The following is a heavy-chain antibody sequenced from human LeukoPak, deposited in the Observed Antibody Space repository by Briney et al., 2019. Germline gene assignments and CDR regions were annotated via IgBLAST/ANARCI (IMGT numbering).Heavy chain of an antibody. CDR1: GFTFSSYG. Sequence: QPGGSLRLSCAASGFTFSSYGMHWVRQAPGKGLEWVAFIRYDGSNKYYADSVKGRFTISRDNSNNTLYLEMNSLRADDTAVYYCAKEYRYRAVAGTGLFDYWGQGTLVTVSS. CDR2: IRYDGSNK. CDR3: AKEYRYRAVAGTGLFDY. V-gene: IGHV3-30*02. J-gene: IGHJ4*02. D-gene: IGHD6-19*01.